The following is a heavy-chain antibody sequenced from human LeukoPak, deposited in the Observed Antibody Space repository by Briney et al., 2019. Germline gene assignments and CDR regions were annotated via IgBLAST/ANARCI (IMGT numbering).Heavy chain of an antibody. D-gene: IGHD5-18*01. CDR1: GGSISSYY. J-gene: IGHJ6*03. CDR3: ASTTEGGYTYDYFYYYYMDV. Sequence: SETLSLTCTVSGGSISSYYWSWIRQPPGKGLEYIGYIYYSGYTNYNPSLKSRVTISVDTSKNQFSLKLSSVTAADTAVYYCASTTEGGYTYDYFYYYYMDVWGKGTTVTISS. V-gene: IGHV4-59*01. CDR2: IYYSGYT.